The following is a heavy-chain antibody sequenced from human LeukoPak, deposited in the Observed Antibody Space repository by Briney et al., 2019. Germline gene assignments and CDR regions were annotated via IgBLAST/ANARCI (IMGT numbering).Heavy chain of an antibody. V-gene: IGHV4-34*01. CDR1: GGSFSGYY. CDR2: INHSGST. D-gene: IGHD2-15*01. CDR3: ARGHEGVVVAATNWFDP. J-gene: IGHJ5*02. Sequence: SETLSLTCAVYGGSFSGYYWSWIRQPPGKGLEWIGEINHSGSTNYNPSLKSRVTISVDTSKNQFSLKLSSVTAADTAVYYCARGHEGVVVAATNWFDPWGQETLVTVSS.